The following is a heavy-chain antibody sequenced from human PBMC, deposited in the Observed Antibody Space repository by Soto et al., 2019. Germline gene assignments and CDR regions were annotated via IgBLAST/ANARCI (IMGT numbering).Heavy chain of an antibody. V-gene: IGHV4-39*01. J-gene: IGHJ5*02. CDR2: IYYSGST. CDR3: ARSNSGYYKWFDT. D-gene: IGHD3-3*01. Sequence: PSEALSLTCPVSYDSISSSSYDWGFLLQPPGKGLEWIGNIYYSGSTYYNPSLKSRVAISVDTSKNQFSLKLSSVTAADTALYYCARSNSGYYKWFDTWGQGTLVTVSS. CDR1: YDSISSSSYD.